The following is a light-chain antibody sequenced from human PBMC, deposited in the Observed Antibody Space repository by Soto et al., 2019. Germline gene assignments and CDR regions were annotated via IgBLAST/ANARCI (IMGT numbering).Light chain of an antibody. J-gene: IGKJ5*01. V-gene: IGKV3D-15*01. Sequence: EIVMTQSPATLSVSPGERATLSCRASRTVSRNLAWYQQKPGQAPRLLVYGASTMAPGIPARFSGSGSGTEFILTISSLQSEDFAVYYCQKYDYSPPITFGQGTRLEIK. CDR3: QKYDYSPPIT. CDR2: GAS. CDR1: RTVSRN.